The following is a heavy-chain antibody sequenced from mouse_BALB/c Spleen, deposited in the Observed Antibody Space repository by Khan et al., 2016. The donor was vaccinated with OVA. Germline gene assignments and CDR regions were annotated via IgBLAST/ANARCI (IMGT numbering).Heavy chain of an antibody. J-gene: IGHJ3*01. CDR3: ASDGPGGAWFVY. CDR1: GYIFTSYW. Sequence: QVRLQQSGAELVRPGASVKLSCKTSGYIFTSYWIHWVKQRSGQGLEWIARIYPGTNSTYYNEKFKGKATLTADKSSSTAYMQLSSLKSEDSAVYFCASDGPGGAWFVYWGQGTLVTVSA. D-gene: IGHD2-3*01. V-gene: IGHV1S132*01. CDR2: IYPGTNST.